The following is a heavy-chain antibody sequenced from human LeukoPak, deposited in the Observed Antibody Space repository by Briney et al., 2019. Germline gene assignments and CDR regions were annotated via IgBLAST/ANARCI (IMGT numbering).Heavy chain of an antibody. CDR2: IYYSGST. Sequence: SETLSLTCTVSGGSISSYYWSWNRQPPGKGLEWIGYIYYSGSTNYNPSLKSRVTISVDTSKNQFSLKLSSVTAADTAVYYCARETVIYYGSGSYDWFDPWGQGTLVTVSS. CDR3: ARETVIYYGSGSYDWFDP. D-gene: IGHD3-10*01. V-gene: IGHV4-59*01. CDR1: GGSISSYY. J-gene: IGHJ5*02.